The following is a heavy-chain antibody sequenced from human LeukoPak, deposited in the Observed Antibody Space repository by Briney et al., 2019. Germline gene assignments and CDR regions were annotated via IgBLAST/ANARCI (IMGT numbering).Heavy chain of an antibody. V-gene: IGHV3-21*01. Sequence: GGSLRLSCVASGFTFSSYSMNWVRQAPGKGLEWVSSISSSSSYIYYADSVKGRFTISRDNAKNSLYLQMNSLRAEDTAVYYCARESTYYYGSGSPYNWFDPWGQGTLVTVSS. D-gene: IGHD3-10*01. CDR1: GFTFSSYS. CDR3: ARESTYYYGSGSPYNWFDP. J-gene: IGHJ5*02. CDR2: ISSSSSYI.